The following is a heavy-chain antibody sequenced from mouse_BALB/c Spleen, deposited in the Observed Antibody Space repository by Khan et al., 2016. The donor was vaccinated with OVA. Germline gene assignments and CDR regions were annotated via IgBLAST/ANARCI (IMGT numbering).Heavy chain of an antibody. CDR2: ISSGDST. J-gene: IGHJ3*01. V-gene: IGHV5-6-5*01. Sequence: EVELVESGGGLVKPGGSLKLSCAASGFTFSNYAMSWVRQSPEKRLEWVASISSGDSTYYPDSVKGRFTISRDNARNILYLQMSRLRSEDTAMDYCARDYWFAYWGQGTLVTVSA. CDR3: ARDYWFAY. CDR1: GFTFSNYA.